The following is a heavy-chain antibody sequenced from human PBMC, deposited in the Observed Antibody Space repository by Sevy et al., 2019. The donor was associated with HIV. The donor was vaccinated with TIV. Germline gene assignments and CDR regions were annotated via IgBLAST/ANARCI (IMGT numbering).Heavy chain of an antibody. Sequence: ASVKVSCKASGYRFTSYAMNWVRQAPGQGLEWMGWINANTGKPTYAQGFTGRFVFSLDTSVNTAYLQISSLKAEDTAVHYCAKGRPGSGYAGAAAGDWGQGTRVTVSS. CDR3: AKGRPGSGYAGAAAGD. CDR2: INANTGKP. J-gene: IGHJ4*02. V-gene: IGHV7-4-1*02. CDR1: GYRFTSYA. D-gene: IGHD5-12*01.